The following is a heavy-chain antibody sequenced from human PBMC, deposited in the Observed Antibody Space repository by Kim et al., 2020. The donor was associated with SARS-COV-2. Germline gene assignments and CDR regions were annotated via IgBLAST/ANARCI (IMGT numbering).Heavy chain of an antibody. J-gene: IGHJ3*02. V-gene: IGHV5-51*01. Sequence: RPSFKGQVTISVDKSTTTAYLQWSSLRAADTAMYYCASPGQQLVLDAFDIWGQGTMVTVSS. D-gene: IGHD6-13*01. CDR3: ASPGQQLVLDAFDI.